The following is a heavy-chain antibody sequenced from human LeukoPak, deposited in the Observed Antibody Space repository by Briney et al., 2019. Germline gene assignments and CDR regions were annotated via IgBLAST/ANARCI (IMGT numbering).Heavy chain of an antibody. J-gene: IGHJ4*02. CDR2: ITWDGGST. D-gene: IGHD3-16*01. CDR3: ARDWGYSRATFDY. CDR1: GFTFDDYT. V-gene: IGHV3-43*01. Sequence: GGSLRLSCAASGFTFDDYTMHWVRQAPGKGLEWVSLITWDGGSTYYADSVKGRFTISRDNAKNSLYLQMNSLRAEDTAVYYCARDWGYSRATFDYWGQGTLVTVSS.